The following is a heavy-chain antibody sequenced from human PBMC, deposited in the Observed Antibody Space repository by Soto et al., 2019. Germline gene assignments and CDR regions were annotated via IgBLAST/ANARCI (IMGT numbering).Heavy chain of an antibody. CDR3: AKAGYSGYDSGDFDY. Sequence: EVQLLESGGGLVQPGGSLRLSCAASGFTFSSYAISWVRQAPGKGLEWVSAISGSGGSTYYADSVKGRFTISRDNSKNTLYLQMSSLRAEDTAVYYCAKAGYSGYDSGDFDYWGQGTLVTVSS. V-gene: IGHV3-23*01. CDR2: ISGSGGST. CDR1: GFTFSSYA. D-gene: IGHD5-12*01. J-gene: IGHJ4*02.